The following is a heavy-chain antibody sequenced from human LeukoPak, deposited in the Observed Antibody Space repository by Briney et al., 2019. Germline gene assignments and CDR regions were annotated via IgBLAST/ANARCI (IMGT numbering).Heavy chain of an antibody. Sequence: ASVKVSCKTSGYTFTTYGINWVRQAPGQGLEWMGWISAYNSNTNYAQKLQGRVTVTTDTSTSTAYMELRSLRSDDTAVYYCARSAPRGAASDYYHMDVWGKGTTVTISS. CDR2: ISAYNSNT. CDR3: ARSAPRGAASDYYHMDV. D-gene: IGHD1-26*01. J-gene: IGHJ6*03. V-gene: IGHV1-18*01. CDR1: GYTFTTYG.